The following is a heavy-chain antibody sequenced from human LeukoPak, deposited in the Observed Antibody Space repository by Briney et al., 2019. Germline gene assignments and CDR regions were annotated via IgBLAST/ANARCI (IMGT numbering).Heavy chain of an antibody. CDR1: RFTFSSYA. CDR2: IGGSNGIT. V-gene: IGHV3-23*01. D-gene: IGHD5-12*01. Sequence: GGSLRLSCAASRFTFSSYAMSWVRQAPGKGLEWVSVIGGSNGITFYVGSVKGRFTISRDNSKDTLYLQMNGLRAEDTAVYYCARNENSGWGYFDYWGQGTLVTVSS. CDR3: ARNENSGWGYFDY. J-gene: IGHJ4*02.